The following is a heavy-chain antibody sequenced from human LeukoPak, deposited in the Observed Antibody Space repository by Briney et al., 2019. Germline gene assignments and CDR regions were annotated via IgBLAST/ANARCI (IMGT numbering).Heavy chain of an antibody. CDR1: GYTFTAYY. Sequence: WASVKISCKPTGYTFTAYYIHWVRQAPGQGFQWMGWINLNSGGTNYAQSFQGRVTMTRDTSISIVFMELSSLISDDTAEYYCARGGGSYFVDYWGQGTLVTVSS. D-gene: IGHD1-26*01. V-gene: IGHV1-2*02. CDR3: ARGGGSYFVDY. J-gene: IGHJ4*02. CDR2: INLNSGGT.